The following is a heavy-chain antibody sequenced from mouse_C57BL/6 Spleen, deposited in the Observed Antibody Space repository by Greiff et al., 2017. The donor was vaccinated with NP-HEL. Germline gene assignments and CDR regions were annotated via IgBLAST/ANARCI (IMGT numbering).Heavy chain of an antibody. Sequence: VQLQQSGPELVKPGASVKISCKASGYTFTDYYMNWVKQSHGKSLEWIGDINPNNGGTSYNQKFKGKATLTVDKSSSTAYMELRSLTSEDSAVYYCARKYLFDYWGQGTTLTVSS. CDR3: ARKYLFDY. CDR1: GYTFTDYY. CDR2: INPNNGGT. V-gene: IGHV1-26*01. D-gene: IGHD5-1*01. J-gene: IGHJ2*01.